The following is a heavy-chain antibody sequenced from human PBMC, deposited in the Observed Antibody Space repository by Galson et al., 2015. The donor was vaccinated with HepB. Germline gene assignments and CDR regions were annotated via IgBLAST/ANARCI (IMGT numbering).Heavy chain of an antibody. Sequence: SETLSLTCTVSGGSISSSSYYWGWIRQPPGKGLEWIGSIYYSGSTYYNPSLKSRVTISVDTSKNQFSLKLSSVTAADTAVYYCARADYGDREGPNYWFDYWGQGTLVTVSS. J-gene: IGHJ4*02. V-gene: IGHV4-39*07. CDR2: IYYSGST. CDR1: GGSISSSSYY. CDR3: ARADYGDREGPNYWFDY. D-gene: IGHD4-17*01.